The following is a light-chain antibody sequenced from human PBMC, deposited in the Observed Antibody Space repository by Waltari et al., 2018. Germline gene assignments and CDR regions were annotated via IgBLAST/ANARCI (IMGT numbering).Light chain of an antibody. CDR3: QSYDTPWGV. V-gene: IGLV1-40*01. CDR1: NSNMGAGYD. J-gene: IGLJ3*02. Sequence: QSVLTQPPSVSGAPGQRVTISCTGNNSNMGAGYDVHWFQQLPGTAPKLLIFDNTIRASGIPNRFSGSKSGASSPRAITGLQPDDEAYYFCQSYDTPWGVFGGGTKLTVL. CDR2: DNT.